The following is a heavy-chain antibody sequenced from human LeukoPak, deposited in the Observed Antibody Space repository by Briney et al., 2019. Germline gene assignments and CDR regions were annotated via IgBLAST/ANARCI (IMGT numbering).Heavy chain of an antibody. CDR2: IWYDGSSK. J-gene: IGHJ6*02. CDR3: ARSTMVRGVPDYYGMDV. D-gene: IGHD3-10*01. V-gene: IGHV3-33*01. Sequence: GGSLRLSCAASGFTFSSYGMHWVRQAPGKGLEWVAVIWYDGSSKYYADSVKGRFTISRDNSKNTLYLQMNSLRAEDTAVYYCARSTMVRGVPDYYGMDVWGQGTTVTVSS. CDR1: GFTFSSYG.